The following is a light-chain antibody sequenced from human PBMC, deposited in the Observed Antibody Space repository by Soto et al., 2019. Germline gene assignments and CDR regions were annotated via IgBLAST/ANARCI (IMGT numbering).Light chain of an antibody. CDR2: EVN. CDR3: SSYAGSNNFV. V-gene: IGLV2-8*01. Sequence: LTQPPSASGSPGQSVTISCTGTSSDVGGYTYVSWYQQHPGKAPKLVIFEVNKRPSGVPDRFSGSKSGNTASLTVSGLRTEDEADYYCSSYAGSNNFVFGTGTKVTVL. J-gene: IGLJ1*01. CDR1: SSDVGGYTY.